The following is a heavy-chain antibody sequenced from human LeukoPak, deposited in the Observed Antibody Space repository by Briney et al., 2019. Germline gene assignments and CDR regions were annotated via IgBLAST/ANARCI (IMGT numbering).Heavy chain of an antibody. CDR2: ITPNSGGT. Sequence: ASVKVSCKASGYTFTGYYMHWVRQAPGQGLEWMGRITPNSGGTNYAQKFQGRVIMTRDTSISTAYMEPSRLRSDDTAVYYCARGTTVIQTLDYWGQGTLVTVSS. D-gene: IGHD4-17*01. CDR3: ARGTTVIQTLDY. J-gene: IGHJ4*02. CDR1: GYTFTGYY. V-gene: IGHV1-2*06.